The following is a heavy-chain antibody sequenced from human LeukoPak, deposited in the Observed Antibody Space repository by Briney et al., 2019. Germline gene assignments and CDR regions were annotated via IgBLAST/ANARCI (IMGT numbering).Heavy chain of an antibody. V-gene: IGHV3-43*01. Sequence: PGGSLRLSCAASEFTFGESTMHWVRQAAGKGPEWVALISWDARSTYYADSVKGRFTISRDNSKNFLHLQMNSLRTEDSALYYCAKGNYYASEQYNWFGPWGQGTLVTVSS. CDR1: EFTFGEST. CDR3: AKGNYYASEQYNWFGP. D-gene: IGHD3-10*01. J-gene: IGHJ5*02. CDR2: ISWDARST.